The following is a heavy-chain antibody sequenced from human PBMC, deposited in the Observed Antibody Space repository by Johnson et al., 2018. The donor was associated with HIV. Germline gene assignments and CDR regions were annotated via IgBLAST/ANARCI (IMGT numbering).Heavy chain of an antibody. D-gene: IGHD3-10*01. J-gene: IGHJ3*01. Sequence: VQLVESGGGLVQPGGSLILSCAASGFTFSSYWMHWVRQAPGKGLVWVSRISSDGSSTNYADSVKGRFTISRDNAKNTMFLQMNSLRAEDTAVYYCARSGPTWAFDFWGQGTMVTVSS. V-gene: IGHV3-74*02. CDR1: GFTFSSYW. CDR2: ISSDGSST. CDR3: ARSGPTWAFDF.